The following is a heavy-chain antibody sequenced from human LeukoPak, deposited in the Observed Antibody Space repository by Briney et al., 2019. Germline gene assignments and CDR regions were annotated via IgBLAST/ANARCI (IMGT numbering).Heavy chain of an antibody. V-gene: IGHV3-48*03. D-gene: IGHD3-22*01. CDR3: ARAGYSPPYYDSSGYYSDFDY. CDR1: GFTFSNYE. J-gene: IGHJ4*02. CDR2: IHSSGRVI. Sequence: GGSLRLSCAASGFTFSNYETNWVRQAPGKGLEWVSYIHSSGRVIHYADSVKGRFTISRDNAKNSLYLQMNSLRAEDTAVYYCARAGYSPPYYDSSGYYSDFDYWGQGTLVTVSS.